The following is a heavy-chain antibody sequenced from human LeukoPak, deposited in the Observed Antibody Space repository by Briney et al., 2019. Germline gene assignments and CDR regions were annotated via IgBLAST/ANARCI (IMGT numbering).Heavy chain of an antibody. CDR1: GYTFTSYA. CDR2: INAGNGNT. Sequence: ASVKVSCKASGYTFTSYAMHWVRQAPGQRLEWMGWINAGNGNTKYSQKFQGRVTITRDTSASTAYMELSSLRSEDTAVYYCARDGFGGTYYYYGMDVWGQGTTVTVSS. V-gene: IGHV1-3*01. CDR3: ARDGFGGTYYYYGMDV. D-gene: IGHD3-10*01. J-gene: IGHJ6*02.